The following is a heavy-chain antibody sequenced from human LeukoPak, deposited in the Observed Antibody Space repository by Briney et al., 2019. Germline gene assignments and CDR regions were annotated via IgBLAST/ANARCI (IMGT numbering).Heavy chain of an antibody. CDR2: ISSSGSTI. CDR3: ARDRGYSYEIYFDY. J-gene: IGHJ4*02. Sequence: GGSLRLSCAASGFTFSSYEMNWVRQAPGKGLEWVSYISSSGSTIYNADSVKGRFTVSRDNAKNSLYLQMNSLRAEDTAVYYCARDRGYSYEIYFDYWGQGTLVAVSS. V-gene: IGHV3-48*03. D-gene: IGHD5-18*01. CDR1: GFTFSSYE.